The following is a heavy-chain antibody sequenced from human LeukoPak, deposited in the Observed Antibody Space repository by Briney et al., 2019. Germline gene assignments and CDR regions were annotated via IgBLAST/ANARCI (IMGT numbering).Heavy chain of an antibody. CDR3: ATYRGYPVDY. Sequence: GRSRRLSCAASGFTFDDYAMHWVRQAPAKGLELGSGISWNSGSIGYADSVKGRFTSSRDNAKNTLYLQMNSLRAEDTAVYYCATYRGYPVDYWGQGTLVTVSS. V-gene: IGHV3-9*01. J-gene: IGHJ4*02. D-gene: IGHD1-1*01. CDR2: ISWNSGSI. CDR1: GFTFDDYA.